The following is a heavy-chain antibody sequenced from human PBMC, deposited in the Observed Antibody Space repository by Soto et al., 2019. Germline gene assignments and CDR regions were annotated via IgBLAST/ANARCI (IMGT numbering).Heavy chain of an antibody. V-gene: IGHV1-69*02. CDR3: ARPTRTKRREREAGMDV. Sequence: QVQLVQSGAEVKKPGSSVKVSCKASGGTFSSYTISWVRQAPGQGLEWMGRIIPILGIANYAQKFQGRVTITADKSTSTAYMERSSLRSEDTAVYCCARPTRTKRREREAGMDVWGQGTTVTVSS. CDR1: GGTFSSYT. J-gene: IGHJ6*02. CDR2: IIPILGIA.